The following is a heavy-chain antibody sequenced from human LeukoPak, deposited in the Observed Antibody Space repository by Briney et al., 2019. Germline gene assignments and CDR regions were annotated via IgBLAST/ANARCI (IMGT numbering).Heavy chain of an antibody. CDR3: ARLGLAVAGIQNRVADY. D-gene: IGHD6-19*01. CDR2: IYYSGST. Sequence: PSETLSLTCTVSGGSISSSSYYWGWIRQPPGKGLEWIGSIYYSGSTYYNPSLKSRVTISVDTSKNQFSLKLSSVTPADTALYYCARLGLAVAGIQNRVADYWGQGTLVTVSS. J-gene: IGHJ4*02. CDR1: GGSISSSSYY. V-gene: IGHV4-39*01.